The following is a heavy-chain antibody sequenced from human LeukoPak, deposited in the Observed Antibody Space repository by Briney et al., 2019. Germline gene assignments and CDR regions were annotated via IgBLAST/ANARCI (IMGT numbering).Heavy chain of an antibody. J-gene: IGHJ4*02. D-gene: IGHD1-26*01. CDR3: ARDNKRWEQFGFDY. CDR1: GGSISTYY. Sequence: SETLSLTCTVSGGSISTYYWSWIRQPPGKGLEWIGYVYYSGSTYYNPSLKSRVTISVDRSKNQFSLKLSSVTAADTAVYYCARDNKRWEQFGFDYWGQGTLVTVSS. V-gene: IGHV4-59*12. CDR2: VYYSGST.